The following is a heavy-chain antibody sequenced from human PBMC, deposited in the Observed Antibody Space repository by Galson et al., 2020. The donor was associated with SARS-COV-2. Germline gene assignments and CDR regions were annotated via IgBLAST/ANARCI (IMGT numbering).Heavy chain of an antibody. CDR1: GYTFDNYS. D-gene: IGHD3-3*01. CDR3: AREDFYESRGYPGVL. V-gene: IGHV1-18*01. Sequence: ASVKVSCKSSGYTFDNYSITWVRQAPGQGLEWMGWISTYTGNTHYAHTFEDRLLVTTDTSTASAYMHLRSLRSDDTAVYYCAREDFYESRGYPGVLWGQGTLINVSS. CDR2: ISTYTGNT. J-gene: IGHJ4*02.